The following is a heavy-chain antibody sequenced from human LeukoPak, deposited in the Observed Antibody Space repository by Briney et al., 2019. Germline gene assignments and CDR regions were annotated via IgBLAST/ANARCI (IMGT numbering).Heavy chain of an antibody. CDR3: ARHVFGEQQLSTFDY. V-gene: IGHV3-23*01. J-gene: IGHJ4*02. CDR2: ISSGGGGT. Sequence: GGSLRLSCAASGFSFSSYAMSWVRQTPGKGLECVSTISSGGGGTYYADSVKGRFTISRDNSKNTLYLQMSSLRADDTAIYYCARHVFGEQQLSTFDYWGQGTLVTVSS. D-gene: IGHD6-13*01. CDR1: GFSFSSYA.